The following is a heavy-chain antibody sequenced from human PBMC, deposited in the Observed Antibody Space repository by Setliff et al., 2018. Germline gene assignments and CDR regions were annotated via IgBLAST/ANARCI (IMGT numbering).Heavy chain of an antibody. CDR2: ISAYNGNT. CDR3: ARAHSGSDFHDPFDI. V-gene: IGHV1-18*01. D-gene: IGHD1-26*01. Sequence: ASVKVSCKASGYTFTSYGISWVRQAPGQGLEWMGWISAYNGNTNYAQKLQGRVTMTTDTSTSTAYMELRSLRSEDTAIYYCARAHSGSDFHDPFDIWGQGTMVTVSS. J-gene: IGHJ3*02. CDR1: GYTFTSYG.